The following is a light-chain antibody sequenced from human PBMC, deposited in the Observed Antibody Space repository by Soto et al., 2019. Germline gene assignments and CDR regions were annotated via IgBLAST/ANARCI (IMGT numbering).Light chain of an antibody. Sequence: QSVLTQPPSVSGAPGQWVTISCTGSNSNIGAGYDVHWYQQFPGTAPKLLIYGNNNRPSGVPDRFSGSKSGTSASLAIAGLQAEDEADYYCQSYDSSLSENVIFGGGTKLTVL. CDR2: GNN. V-gene: IGLV1-40*01. CDR1: NSNIGAGYD. J-gene: IGLJ2*01. CDR3: QSYDSSLSENVI.